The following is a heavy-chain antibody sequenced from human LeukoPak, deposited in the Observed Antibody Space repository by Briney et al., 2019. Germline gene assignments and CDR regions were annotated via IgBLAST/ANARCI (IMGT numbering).Heavy chain of an antibody. Sequence: GRSLRLSCAASGFTFDDYAMHWVRQAPGKGLEWVSGISWNSGSIGYADSVKGRFTISRDNAKNSLYLQMNSLRAEDMALYYCAKGTTRRYCSSTSCSLHFDYWGQGTLDTVSS. V-gene: IGHV3-9*03. D-gene: IGHD2-2*01. J-gene: IGHJ4*02. CDR1: GFTFDDYA. CDR2: ISWNSGSI. CDR3: AKGTTRRYCSSTSCSLHFDY.